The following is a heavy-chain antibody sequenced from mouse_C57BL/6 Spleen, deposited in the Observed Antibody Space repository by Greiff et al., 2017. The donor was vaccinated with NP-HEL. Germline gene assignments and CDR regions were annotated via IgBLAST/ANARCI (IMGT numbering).Heavy chain of an antibody. CDR3: ARWGDYDGDWYFDV. CDR2: IYPGRGST. J-gene: IGHJ1*03. D-gene: IGHD2-4*01. Sequence: QVQLQQPGAELVKPGASVKMSCKASGYTFTSYWITWVKQRPGQGLEWIGDIYPGRGSTNYNEKFKSKATLTVDTSSSTAYMQLSSLTSEDSAVYYCARWGDYDGDWYFDVWGTGTTVTVSS. V-gene: IGHV1-55*01. CDR1: GYTFTSYW.